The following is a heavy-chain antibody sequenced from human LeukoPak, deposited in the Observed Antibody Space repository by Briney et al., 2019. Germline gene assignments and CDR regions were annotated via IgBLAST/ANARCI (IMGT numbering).Heavy chain of an antibody. Sequence: SVKVSCKASGGTFSSYAISWVRQAPGQGLEWMGRIVPIFGTANYAQKFQGRVTITTDESTSTAYMELSSLRSEDTAVYYCARRRESSGLIFDYWGQGTLVTVSS. J-gene: IGHJ4*02. CDR3: ARRRESSGLIFDY. CDR1: GGTFSSYA. CDR2: IVPIFGTA. V-gene: IGHV1-69*05. D-gene: IGHD6-19*01.